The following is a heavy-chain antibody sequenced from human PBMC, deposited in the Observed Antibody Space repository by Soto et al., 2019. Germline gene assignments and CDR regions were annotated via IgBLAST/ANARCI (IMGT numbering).Heavy chain of an antibody. CDR1: GYSFTSYW. Sequence: GESLNISCKGSGYSFTSYWIGWVRQMPGKGLECMGIIYPGDSDTRYSPSFQGQVTISADKSISTAYLQWSSLKASDTAMYYCARTAAAGKYYYGLDVWGQGTTVSVSS. CDR3: ARTAAAGKYYYGLDV. CDR2: IYPGDSDT. D-gene: IGHD6-13*01. V-gene: IGHV5-51*01. J-gene: IGHJ6*02.